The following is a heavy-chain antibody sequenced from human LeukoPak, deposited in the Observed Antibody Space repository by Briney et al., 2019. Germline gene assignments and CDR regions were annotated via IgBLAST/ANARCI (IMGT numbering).Heavy chain of an antibody. J-gene: IGHJ6*02. CDR2: IYYSGST. D-gene: IGHD3-22*01. CDR3: ARVKKDSSGYYYYYYGMDV. V-gene: IGHV4-31*03. Sequence: PSETLSLTCTVAGGSISSGGYYWSWIRQHPGKGLEWIGYIYYSGSTYYNPSLKSRITISIDTSKNQFSLKLSSVTAADTAVYYCARVKKDSSGYYYYYYGMDVWGQGTTVTVSS. CDR1: GGSISSGGYY.